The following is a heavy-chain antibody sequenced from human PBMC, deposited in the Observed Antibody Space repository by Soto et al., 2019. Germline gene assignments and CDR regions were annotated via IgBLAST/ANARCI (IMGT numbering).Heavy chain of an antibody. D-gene: IGHD6-13*01. V-gene: IGHV1-18*04. CDR2: ITAYNGNT. Sequence: QVQLVQSGAEVKKPGASVKVSCKASGYTFTNYGITWVRQAPGQGLEWMGWITAYNGNTDYAQKLQGRVTMTTDTSTSTAYMELRSLRSDDTAVYYCARGIAASRHYYYYGMDVWGQGTTVTVSS. J-gene: IGHJ6*02. CDR1: GYTFTNYG. CDR3: ARGIAASRHYYYYGMDV.